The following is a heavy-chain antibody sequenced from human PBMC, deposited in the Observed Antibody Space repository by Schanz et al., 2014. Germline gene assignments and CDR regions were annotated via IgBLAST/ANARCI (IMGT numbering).Heavy chain of an antibody. CDR1: GYNFTSYY. J-gene: IGHJ3*02. Sequence: QVQLVQSGAEVKKPGASVKVSCEASGYNFTSYYIHWFRQAPGQGLEWMGLINPSVGNTNYAQKFRGRATMTRDTSTSTVYMELSSLRSEDTDVYFCARGPSTGAFDIWGQGTMVTVSS. V-gene: IGHV1-46*03. CDR3: ARGPSTGAFDI. CDR2: INPSVGNT.